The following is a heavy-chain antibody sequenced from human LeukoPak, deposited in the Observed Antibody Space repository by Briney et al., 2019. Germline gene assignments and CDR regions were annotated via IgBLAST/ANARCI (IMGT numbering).Heavy chain of an antibody. CDR2: IYPGDSDT. D-gene: IGHD4-17*01. CDR1: GYRFTSYW. Sequence: GESLKTSCKGSGYRFTSYWIGWVRQVPGKGLEWMGIIYPGDSDTSYSPSFQGPVTISAAKSISTAYLQWSSLTASATAMYYRARHANHGDNGGGDYWGQGTLVTVSS. J-gene: IGHJ4*02. CDR3: ARHANHGDNGGGDY. V-gene: IGHV5-51*01.